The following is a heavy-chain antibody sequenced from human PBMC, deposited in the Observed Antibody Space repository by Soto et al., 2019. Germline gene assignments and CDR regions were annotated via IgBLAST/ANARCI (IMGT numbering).Heavy chain of an antibody. CDR3: ARSQGSSTSLEIYYYYYYGMDV. J-gene: IGHJ6*02. CDR2: IIPIPGTA. D-gene: IGHD2-2*01. V-gene: IGHV1-69*01. CDR1: GGTFGSYA. Sequence: QVQLVQSGAEVKKPGSSVKVSCKASGGTFGSYAISWVRQAPGQGLEWMGGIIPIPGTANYAQKLQGRVTIAADESTSTGYMELSSLRSEDTAVYYCARSQGSSTSLEIYYYYYYGMDVWGQGTTVTVSS.